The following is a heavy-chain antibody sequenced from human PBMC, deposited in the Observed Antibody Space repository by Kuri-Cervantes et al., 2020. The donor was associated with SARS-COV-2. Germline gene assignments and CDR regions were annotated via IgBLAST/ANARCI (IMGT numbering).Heavy chain of an antibody. J-gene: IGHJ4*02. CDR1: GYTFTHYY. V-gene: IGHV1-2*04. D-gene: IGHD1-1*01. CDR2: INPNSGST. CDR3: ARAPPGIQLRLGDY. Sequence: GESLKISCKTSGYTFTHYYIHWVRQAPGQGLEWMGWINPNSGSTKNAQNFQGWVTMTRDTSISTAYMELSRLKSDDTAVYYCARAPPGIQLRLGDYWGQGTPVTVSS.